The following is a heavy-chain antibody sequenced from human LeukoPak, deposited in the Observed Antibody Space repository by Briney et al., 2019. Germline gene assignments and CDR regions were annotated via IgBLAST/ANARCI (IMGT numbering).Heavy chain of an antibody. D-gene: IGHD4-17*01. CDR2: IIPIFGTA. Sequence: ASVKVSCKASGGTFSSYAISWVRQAPGQGLEWMGGIIPIFGTANYAQKFQGRVTITADESTSTAYMELSSLRSEDTAVYYCARDLGREGYGDCFDYWGQGTLVTVSS. J-gene: IGHJ4*02. CDR3: ARDLGREGYGDCFDY. V-gene: IGHV1-69*13. CDR1: GGTFSSYA.